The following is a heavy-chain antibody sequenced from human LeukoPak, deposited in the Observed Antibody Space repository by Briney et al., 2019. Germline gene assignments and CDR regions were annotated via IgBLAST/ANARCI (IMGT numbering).Heavy chain of an antibody. V-gene: IGHV4-34*01. D-gene: IGHD6-13*01. CDR1: GGSFSSYY. J-gene: IGHJ4*02. CDR3: ARSSSYSSSWYNRGDY. Sequence: PSETLSLTCTVYGGSFSSYYWSWIRQPPGKGLEWIGEINHSGSTNYNPSLKSRVTISVDTSKNQLSLKLSSVTAADTAVYYCARSSSYSSSWYNRGDYWGQGTLVTVSS. CDR2: INHSGST.